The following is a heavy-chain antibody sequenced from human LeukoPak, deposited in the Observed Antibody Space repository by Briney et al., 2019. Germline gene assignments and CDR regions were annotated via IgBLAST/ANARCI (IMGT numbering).Heavy chain of an antibody. J-gene: IGHJ4*02. D-gene: IGHD3-3*01. CDR2: IRYDGSNK. CDR1: GFTFSSYG. CDR3: AKEQRHYDFWSGYGDY. V-gene: IGHV3-30*02. Sequence: PGGSLRLSCAASGFTFSSYGMHWVRQAPGKGLEGVAFIRYDGSNKYYADSVKGRFTISRDNSKNTLYLQMNSLRAEDTAVYYCAKEQRHYDFWSGYGDYWGQGTLVTVSS.